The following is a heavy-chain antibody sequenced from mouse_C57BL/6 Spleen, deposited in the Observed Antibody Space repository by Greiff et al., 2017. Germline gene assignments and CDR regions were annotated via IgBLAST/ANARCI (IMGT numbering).Heavy chain of an antibody. J-gene: IGHJ2*01. CDR1: GYTFTDYY. V-gene: IGHV1-19*01. CDR2: INPYNGGT. D-gene: IGHD1-1*01. CDR3: APITTVHKYFDY. Sequence: VQLQQSGPVLVKPGASVKMSCKASGYTFTDYYMNWVKQSHGKSLEWIGVINPYNGGTSYNQKFKGKATLTVDKSSSTAYMELNSLTSEDAAVYYCAPITTVHKYFDYWGQGTTLTVSS.